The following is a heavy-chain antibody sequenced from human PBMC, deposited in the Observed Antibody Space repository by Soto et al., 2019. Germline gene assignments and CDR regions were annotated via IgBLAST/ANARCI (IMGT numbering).Heavy chain of an antibody. V-gene: IGHV4-61*01. CDR2: IYYGGST. D-gene: IGHD3-3*01. CDR1: VGSVSSGSYY. Sequence: PSETLSLTCTVSVGSVSSGSYYWSWILQPPGKGLEWIGYIYYGGSTNYNPSLKSRVTISVDTSKNQFSLKLSSVTAADTAVYYCAIHTYYDFWSGYRNPSSYYFDYWGQGTLVTVSS. J-gene: IGHJ4*02. CDR3: AIHTYYDFWSGYRNPSSYYFDY.